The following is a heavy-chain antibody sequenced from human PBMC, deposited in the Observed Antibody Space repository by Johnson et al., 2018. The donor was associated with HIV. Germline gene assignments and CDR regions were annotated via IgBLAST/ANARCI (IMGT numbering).Heavy chain of an antibody. Sequence: VQLVESGGRLVQPGGSLRLSCAASGFSFSSYGMNWVRQAPGQGLEWVSGISGSGGSTYYADSVKGRFTISRDNSNDTLYLRMNSLRAEDTAVYYCTKGKIGGGSYSAPDAFDMWGQGTMVTVAS. CDR1: GFSFSSYG. CDR2: ISGSGGST. CDR3: TKGKIGGGSYSAPDAFDM. J-gene: IGHJ3*02. D-gene: IGHD1-26*01. V-gene: IGHV3-23*04.